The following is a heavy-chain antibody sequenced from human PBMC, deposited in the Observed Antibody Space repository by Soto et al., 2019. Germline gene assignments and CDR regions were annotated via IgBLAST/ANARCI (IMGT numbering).Heavy chain of an antibody. CDR3: ARVLTPNWFDP. D-gene: IGHD2-15*01. Sequence: GASVKVSCKTSGFAFTNSTIHWVRQAPGQRLEWMGWINGGSGHTRYSQSFQARVTITKDTSANSAYMELRSLRSDDTAVYYCARVLTPNWFDPWGQGTLVTSPQ. V-gene: IGHV1-3*01. CDR2: INGGSGHT. J-gene: IGHJ5*02. CDR1: GFAFTNST.